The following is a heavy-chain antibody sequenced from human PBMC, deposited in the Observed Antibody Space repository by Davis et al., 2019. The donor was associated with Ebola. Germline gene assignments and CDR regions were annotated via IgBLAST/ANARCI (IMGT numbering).Heavy chain of an antibody. D-gene: IGHD6-13*01. CDR2: INAGNGNT. V-gene: IGHV1-3*01. J-gene: IGHJ5*02. Sequence: ASVKVSCKASGYTFTGYYMHWVRQAPGQGLEWMGWINAGNGNTKYSQKFQGRVTITRDTSASTAYMELSSLRSEDTAVYYCARVDSSSWFNWFDPWGQGTLVTVSS. CDR3: ARVDSSSWFNWFDP. CDR1: GYTFTGYY.